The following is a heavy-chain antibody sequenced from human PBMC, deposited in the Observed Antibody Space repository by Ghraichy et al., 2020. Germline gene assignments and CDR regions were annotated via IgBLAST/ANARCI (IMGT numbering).Heavy chain of an antibody. Sequence: GGSLRLSCAASGFTVSSNYMSWVRQAPGKGLEWVSVIYSGGSTYYADSVKGRFTISRDNSKNTLYLQMNSLRAEDTAVYYCARDGTRSWSGYFAYYGMDGWGQGTTATVSS. V-gene: IGHV3-66*01. J-gene: IGHJ6*02. CDR1: GFTVSSNY. CDR2: IYSGGST. D-gene: IGHD3-3*01. CDR3: ARDGTRSWSGYFAYYGMDG.